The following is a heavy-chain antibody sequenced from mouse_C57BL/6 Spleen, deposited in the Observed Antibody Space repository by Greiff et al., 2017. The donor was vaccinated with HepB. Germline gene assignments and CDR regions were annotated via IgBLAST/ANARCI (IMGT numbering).Heavy chain of an antibody. CDR2: INPYNGDT. CDR3: ARSFYYSNSYAMDD. J-gene: IGHJ4*01. D-gene: IGHD2-5*01. Sequence: VQLKESGPELVKPGASVKISCKASGYSFTGYFMNWVMQSHGKSLEWIGRINPYNGDTFYNQKFKGKATLTVDKSSSTAHMELRSLTSEDSAVYYCARSFYYSNSYAMDDWGQGTSVTVSS. CDR1: GYSFTGYF. V-gene: IGHV1-20*01.